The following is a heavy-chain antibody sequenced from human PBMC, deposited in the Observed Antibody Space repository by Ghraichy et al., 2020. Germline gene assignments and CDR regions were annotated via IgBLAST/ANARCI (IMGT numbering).Heavy chain of an antibody. V-gene: IGHV3-21*01. CDR1: GYIFSSYS. CDR2: IGTSPTSM. Sequence: GESLNISCAASGYIFSSYSINWVRQAPGKGLEWVSSIGTSPTSMTYADSVKGRFTISRDNAKNSLYLQMNSLRAEDTAVYYCARDLGSGWSFDSWGQGTLVTVSS. CDR3: ARDLGSGWSFDS. J-gene: IGHJ4*02. D-gene: IGHD6-19*01.